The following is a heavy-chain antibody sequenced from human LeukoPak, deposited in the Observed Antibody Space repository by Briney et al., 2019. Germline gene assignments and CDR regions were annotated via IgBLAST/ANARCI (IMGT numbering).Heavy chain of an antibody. Sequence: SETLSLTCTVSSGSISSYYWSWIRQPPGKGLEWIGYIYYSGSTNYNPSLKSRVTVSVDTSKNQFSLKLSSVTAADTAVYYCARVEYPSRGYYYDSSDDAFDIWGQGTMVTVSS. J-gene: IGHJ3*02. CDR1: SGSISSYY. CDR3: ARVEYPSRGYYYDSSDDAFDI. V-gene: IGHV4-59*01. D-gene: IGHD3-22*01. CDR2: IYYSGST.